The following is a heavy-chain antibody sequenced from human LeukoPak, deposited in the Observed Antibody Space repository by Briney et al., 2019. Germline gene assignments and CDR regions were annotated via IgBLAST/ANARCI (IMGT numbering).Heavy chain of an antibody. V-gene: IGHV4-34*01. CDR1: GGSFSGYY. CDR3: ARRSSGSYLEFNYYYYMDV. CDR2: INHSGST. J-gene: IGHJ6*03. D-gene: IGHD1-26*01. Sequence: PSETLSLTCAVYGGSFSGYYWSWIRQPPGKGLEWIGEINHSGSTNYNPSLKSRVTISVDTSKNQFSLKLSSVTAADTAVYYCARRSSGSYLEFNYYYYMDVWGKGTTVTISS.